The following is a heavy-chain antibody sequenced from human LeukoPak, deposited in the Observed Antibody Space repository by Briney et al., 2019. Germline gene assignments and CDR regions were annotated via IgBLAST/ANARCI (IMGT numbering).Heavy chain of an antibody. CDR1: GFTFSSYW. J-gene: IGHJ6*03. V-gene: IGHV3-7*01. CDR2: IKQDGSEK. Sequence: GGSLRLSCAASGFTFSSYWMSWVRQAPGKGLEWVANIKQDGSEKYYVDSVKGRFTISRDNAKNSLYLQMNSLRSEDTAVYYCARTDPYYYYYMDVWGKGTTVTVSS. CDR3: ARTDPYYYYYMDV.